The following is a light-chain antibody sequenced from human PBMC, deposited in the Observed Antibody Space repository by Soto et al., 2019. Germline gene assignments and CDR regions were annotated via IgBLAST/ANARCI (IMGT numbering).Light chain of an antibody. CDR2: GAS. J-gene: IGKJ1*01. CDR1: QSVSNNY. CDR3: QQYGSSGT. V-gene: IGKV3-20*01. Sequence: EDVLTQSPGTLSLSPGERATLSCRASQSVSNNYLAWYQQKPGQAPRLLIYGASNRATGIPDRFSGSGSGTDFTLTISRLEPEDFPVYYCQQYGSSGTFGQGTKVDIK.